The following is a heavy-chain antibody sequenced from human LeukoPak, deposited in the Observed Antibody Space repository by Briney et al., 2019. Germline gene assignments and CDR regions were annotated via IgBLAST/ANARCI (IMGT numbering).Heavy chain of an antibody. J-gene: IGHJ4*02. V-gene: IGHV1-2*02. CDR2: INPNSGGT. D-gene: IGHD3-10*01. Sequence: GASVKVSCKASGYTFIDYYIHWVRQAPGQGLEWMGWINPNSGGTNYGQKFQGRVTMTRDTSISTAYMELSRLISDETAVYYCARIRYYYGSGSYSLGYWGQGTLVTVPS. CDR1: GYTFIDYY. CDR3: ARIRYYYGSGSYSLGY.